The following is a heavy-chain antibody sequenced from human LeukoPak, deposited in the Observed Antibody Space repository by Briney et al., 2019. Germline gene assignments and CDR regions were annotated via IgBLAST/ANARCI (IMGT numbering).Heavy chain of an antibody. CDR2: INHSGST. J-gene: IGHJ4*02. Sequence: PSETLSLTCAVYGGSFSCYYWSWIRQPPGKGLEWIGEINHSGSTNYNPSLKSRVTISVDTSKNQFSLKLSSVTAADTAVYYCARRSVSYHYVDYWGQGTLVTVSS. CDR1: GGSFSCYY. D-gene: IGHD1-26*01. CDR3: ARRSVSYHYVDY. V-gene: IGHV4-34*01.